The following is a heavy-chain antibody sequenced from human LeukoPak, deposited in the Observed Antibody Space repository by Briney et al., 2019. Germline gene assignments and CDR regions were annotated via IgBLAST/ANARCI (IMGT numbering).Heavy chain of an antibody. CDR1: GYSFTTYW. D-gene: IGHD3-10*01. J-gene: IGHJ4*02. CDR3: ARELYGSGTYYKFPPGY. CDR2: IYPSDSDS. Sequence: GGSLKISCKGSGYSFTTYWSGWLRQMPGKGLEWMGIIYPSDSDSRYNPSFQGQVTISADKSINTAYLEWSSLKASDTAMYFCARELYGSGTYYKFPPGYWGQGTLVTVSS. V-gene: IGHV5-51*01.